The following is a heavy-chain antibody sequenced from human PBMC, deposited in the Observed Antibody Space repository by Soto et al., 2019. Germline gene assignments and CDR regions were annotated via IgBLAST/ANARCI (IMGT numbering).Heavy chain of an antibody. D-gene: IGHD6-19*01. CDR1: GASVSTTYW. Sequence: QEYLQESGPGLVKPSGTLSLTCAVSGASVSTTYWWTWARHPPGKDLEWIGDVYHTRGNNYNPSLRSRVAIALDKSQSHFALDMLSLTAAVTAIYYCAYSTGWYRRDVWGQGTMVIVSS. CDR3: AYSTGWYRRDV. J-gene: IGHJ3*01. V-gene: IGHV4-4*02. CDR2: VYHTRGN.